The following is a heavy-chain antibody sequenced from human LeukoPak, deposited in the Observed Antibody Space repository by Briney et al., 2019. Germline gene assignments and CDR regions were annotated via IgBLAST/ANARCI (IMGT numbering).Heavy chain of an antibody. D-gene: IGHD1-26*01. V-gene: IGHV3-23*01. CDR3: AKPLTGYYDAFDT. CDR2: IGDTGLST. CDR1: GFTFSTSGLTFSNYA. J-gene: IGHJ3*02. Sequence: GGSLRLSCAASGFTFSTSGLTFSNYAMSWVRQAPGKGLEWVSGIGDTGLSTYYADSVKGRFTISRDNSKNTVYLQMNRLRAGDTAIYYCAKPLTGYYDAFDTWGPGTMVTVSS.